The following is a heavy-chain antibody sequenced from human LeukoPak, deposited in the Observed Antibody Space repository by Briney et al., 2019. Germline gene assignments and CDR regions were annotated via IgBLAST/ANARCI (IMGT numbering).Heavy chain of an antibody. Sequence: ASVKVSCKASGYTFSTHDITWVRQAPGQGLEWMGWISGYNGNTNYAQKFQGRVTVTTDTSTTTAYMELRSLRVDDTAVYYCARGGYSTGYDHWGRGNLVTVSS. J-gene: IGHJ5*02. CDR3: ARGGYSTGYDH. D-gene: IGHD5-18*01. CDR1: GYTFSTHD. CDR2: ISGYNGNT. V-gene: IGHV1-18*01.